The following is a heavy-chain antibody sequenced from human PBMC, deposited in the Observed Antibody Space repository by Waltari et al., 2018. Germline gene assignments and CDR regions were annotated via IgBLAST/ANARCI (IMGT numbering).Heavy chain of an antibody. D-gene: IGHD6-13*01. J-gene: IGHJ6*03. CDR1: GGTFSSYA. CDR2: IIPIFGTA. CDR3: ARGHRESRWGSSFYYMDV. Sequence: QVQLVQSGAEVKKPGSSVKVSCKASGGTFSSYAISWVRQAPGQGLEWMGGIIPIFGTANYAQKFQGRVTITTDESTSTAYMELSSVTAADTAVYYCARGHRESRWGSSFYYMDVWGKGTTVTVSS. V-gene: IGHV1-69*05.